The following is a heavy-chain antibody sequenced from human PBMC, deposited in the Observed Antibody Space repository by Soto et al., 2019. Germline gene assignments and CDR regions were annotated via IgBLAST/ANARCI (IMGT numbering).Heavy chain of an antibody. CDR1: GFTFSSYG. CDR3: ARADRSSWYQVGY. J-gene: IGHJ4*02. CDR2: IWYDGSNK. D-gene: IGHD6-13*01. V-gene: IGHV3-33*01. Sequence: PGGSLRLSCAAFGFTFSSYGMHWVRQAPGKGLEWVAVIWYDGSNKYYADSVKGRFTISRDNSKNTLYLQMNSLRAEDTAAYYCARADRSSWYQVGYSGQATLVTVSS.